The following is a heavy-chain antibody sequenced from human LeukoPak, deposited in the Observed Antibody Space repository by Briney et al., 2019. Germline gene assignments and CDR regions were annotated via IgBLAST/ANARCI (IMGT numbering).Heavy chain of an antibody. D-gene: IGHD3-22*01. CDR2: INAGNGNT. J-gene: IGHJ2*01. CDR1: GYTFTSYA. V-gene: IGHV1-3*01. Sequence: GASVKVSCKTSGYTFTSYAMHWVRQAPGQRLEWMGWINAGNGNTKYSQKFQGRVTITRDTSASTAYMELSSLRSEDTAVYYCVRGEYYYDSSGRGFDLWGRGTLVTVSS. CDR3: VRGEYYYDSSGRGFDL.